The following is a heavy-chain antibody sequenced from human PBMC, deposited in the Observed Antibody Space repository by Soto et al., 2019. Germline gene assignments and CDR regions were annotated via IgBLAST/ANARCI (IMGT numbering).Heavy chain of an antibody. V-gene: IGHV3-7*01. J-gene: IGHJ6*03. CDR1: GFTFSSYW. D-gene: IGHD6-13*01. CDR3: ARAPLYSSSWYPPYYYYMDV. CDR2: IKQDGSEK. Sequence: GGSLRLSCAASGFTFSSYWMSWVRQAPGKGLEWVANIKQDGSEKYYVDSVKGRLTISRDNAKNSLYLQMNSLRAEDTAVYYCARAPLYSSSWYPPYYYYMDVWGKGTTVTVSS.